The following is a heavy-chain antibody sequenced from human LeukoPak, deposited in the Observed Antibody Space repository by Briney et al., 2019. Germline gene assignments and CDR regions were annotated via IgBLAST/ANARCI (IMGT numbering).Heavy chain of an antibody. V-gene: IGHV3-21*01. Sequence: PGGSLRLSCAASGFTVSSNYMSWVRQAPGKGLEWVSSISSSSSYIYYADSVKGRFTISRDNAKNSLYLQMNSLRAEDTAVYYCARGYSPRLRYFDYWGQGTLVTVSS. CDR3: ARGYSPRLRYFDY. CDR1: GFTVSSNY. D-gene: IGHD4-17*01. CDR2: ISSSSSYI. J-gene: IGHJ4*02.